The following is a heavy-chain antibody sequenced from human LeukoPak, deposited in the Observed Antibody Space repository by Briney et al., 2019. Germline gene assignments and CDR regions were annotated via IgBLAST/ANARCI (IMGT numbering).Heavy chain of an antibody. V-gene: IGHV4-59*11. J-gene: IGHJ4*02. CDR3: ATRPAATTWYGVFDY. D-gene: IGHD3-10*01. Sequence: SETLSLTCSLSGASPNSQSSSWVRQLPEGRRGWIGYMFNGATISYNPPRRSRVTMSVDTSRDQFFLRLSSVTAADTAIYYCATRPAATTWYGVFDYWRQGTLVTVSS. CDR1: GASPNSQS. CDR2: MFNGATI.